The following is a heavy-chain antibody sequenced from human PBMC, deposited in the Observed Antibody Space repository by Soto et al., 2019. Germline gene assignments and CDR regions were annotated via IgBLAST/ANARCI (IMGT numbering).Heavy chain of an antibody. V-gene: IGHV1-69*01. Sequence: QVQLVQSGAEVQKPGSSVKVSCKASGGTFSSYAISWVRQAPGQGLEWMGGIIPIFGTANYAQKFQGRVTITADESTSTAYMELSSLRSEDTAVYYCARGMHCSGGSCYGWFDPWGQGTLVTVSS. CDR1: GGTFSSYA. CDR2: IIPIFGTA. D-gene: IGHD2-15*01. J-gene: IGHJ5*02. CDR3: ARGMHCSGGSCYGWFDP.